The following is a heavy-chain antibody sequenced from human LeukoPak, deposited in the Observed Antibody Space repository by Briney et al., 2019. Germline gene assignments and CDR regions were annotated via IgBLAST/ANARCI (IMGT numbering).Heavy chain of an antibody. D-gene: IGHD3-3*02. J-gene: IGHJ4*02. CDR1: GYTFTSYS. V-gene: IGHV1-3*01. CDR3: ARVMGRPADHFWSGYTPARYYLDY. CDR2: INVGDGKS. Sequence: GASVKVSCTASGYTFTSYSIHWVRQAPGQRPEWMGWINVGDGKSKNSQSFQGRVAITRDTSASTAYMELSSLRSEDTAVYYCARVMGRPADHFWSGYTPARYYLDYWGQGTLVTVSS.